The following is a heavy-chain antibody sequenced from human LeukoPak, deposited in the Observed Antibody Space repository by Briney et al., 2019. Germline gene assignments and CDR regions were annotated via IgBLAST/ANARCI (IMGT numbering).Heavy chain of an antibody. CDR1: GGSISSSSYY. Sequence: PSETLSLTCTVSGGSISSSSYYWGWIRQPPGKGLEWIGSIYYSGSTNYNPSLKSRVTISLDTSKNQFSLKMSSVTAADTAVYYCAKDWELGSWGQGTLATISS. V-gene: IGHV4-39*07. D-gene: IGHD1-26*01. J-gene: IGHJ5*02. CDR2: IYYSGST. CDR3: AKDWELGS.